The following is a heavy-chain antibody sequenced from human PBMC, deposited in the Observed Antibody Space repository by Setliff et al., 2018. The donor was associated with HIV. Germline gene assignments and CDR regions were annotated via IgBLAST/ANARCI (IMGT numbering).Heavy chain of an antibody. CDR3: ARDCRAGWVFTYGMDV. D-gene: IGHD6-13*01. CDR2: ISGSGGST. Sequence: GGSLRLSCAASGFTFSSYSMNWVRQAPGKGLEWVSAISGSGGSTYYADSVKGRFTISRDNSKNTQFLQMNSLRPEDTAVYYCARDCRAGWVFTYGMDVWGQGTLVT. J-gene: IGHJ6*02. CDR1: GFTFSSYS. V-gene: IGHV3-23*01.